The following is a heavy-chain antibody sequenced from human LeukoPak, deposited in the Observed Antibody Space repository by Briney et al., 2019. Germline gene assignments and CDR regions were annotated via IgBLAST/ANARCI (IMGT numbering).Heavy chain of an antibody. CDR2: IYGSGST. CDR1: GDSLSSHY. J-gene: IGHJ4*02. D-gene: IGHD6-19*01. V-gene: IGHV4-59*08. Sequence: SETLSLTCTVSGDSLSSHYWSWIRQPPGKGLEWVGYIYGSGSTHYDPSLRSRVTISEDTSKNQFSLKLTSVTAADTAVYYCARNVGWYSHDSWGQGTLVTVSS. CDR3: ARNVGWYSHDS.